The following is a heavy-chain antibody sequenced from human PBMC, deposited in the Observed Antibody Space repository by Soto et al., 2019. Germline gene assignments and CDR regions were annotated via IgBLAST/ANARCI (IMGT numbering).Heavy chain of an antibody. CDR2: MTGSGSAI. CDR1: GFSFSNSE. Sequence: EVQLVESGGGLVQPGGSLRLSCTASGFSFSNSEMNWIRQAPGKGLEWVSHMTGSGSAIYYADSVKGRFTISRDNAKNSLYLHLNSLRAEDTALYYCARSGGDYRPFDSWGQGTLDTVSS. D-gene: IGHD2-21*01. J-gene: IGHJ4*02. CDR3: ARSGGDYRPFDS. V-gene: IGHV3-48*03.